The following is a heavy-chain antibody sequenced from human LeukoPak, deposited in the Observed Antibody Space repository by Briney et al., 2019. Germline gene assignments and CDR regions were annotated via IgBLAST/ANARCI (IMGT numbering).Heavy chain of an antibody. V-gene: IGHV4-34*01. CDR3: ARDSGYYDFWSGYFLSATPGGGFDP. CDR2: INHSGSA. CDR1: GESFRGFY. J-gene: IGHJ5*02. Sequence: SETLSLTCAVYGESFRGFYWTWIRQPPGKGLEWIGEINHSGSANYNPSLKSRVTISVDTSKNHFSLKLSSVTAADTAVYYCARDSGYYDFWSGYFLSATPGGGFDPWGQGTLVTVSS. D-gene: IGHD3-3*01.